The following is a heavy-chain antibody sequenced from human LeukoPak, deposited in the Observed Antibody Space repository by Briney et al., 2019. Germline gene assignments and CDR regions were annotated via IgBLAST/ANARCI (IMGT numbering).Heavy chain of an antibody. CDR3: AKDLGRYRNNFFDY. CDR2: ISGSGGGT. Sequence: GGSLRLSCAASGFTFSSIAMSWVRQAPDKGLEWVSTISGSGGGTYYADSVKGRFTISRGDSKNTLYLQMNSLRADDTAVYYCAKDLGRYRNNFFDYWGQGNLVTVSS. D-gene: IGHD1-26*01. CDR1: GFTFSSIA. J-gene: IGHJ4*02. V-gene: IGHV3-23*01.